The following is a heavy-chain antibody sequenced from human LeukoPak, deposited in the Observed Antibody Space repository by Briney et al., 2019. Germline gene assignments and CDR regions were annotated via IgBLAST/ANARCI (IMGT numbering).Heavy chain of an antibody. CDR1: GYTFTGYY. V-gene: IGHV1-2*02. CDR2: INPNSGGT. Sequence: GASVKISCKASGYTFTGYYMHWVRQAPGQGLEWMGWINPNSGGTNYAQEFQGRVTMTRDTSISTAYMELSRLRSDDTAVYYCARDHITMIVVVGFDPWGQGTLVTVSS. D-gene: IGHD3-22*01. CDR3: ARDHITMIVVVGFDP. J-gene: IGHJ5*02.